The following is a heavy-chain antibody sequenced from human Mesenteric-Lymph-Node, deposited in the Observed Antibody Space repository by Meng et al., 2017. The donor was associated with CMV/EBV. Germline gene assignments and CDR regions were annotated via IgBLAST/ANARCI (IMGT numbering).Heavy chain of an antibody. V-gene: IGHV3-49*04. D-gene: IGHD3-3*01. J-gene: IGHJ6*02. CDR2: IRSKAYGGTT. CDR1: GFTFGDYA. Sequence: GESLKISCTASGFTFGDYAMSWVRQAPGKGLEWVGFIRSKAYGGTTEYAASVKGRLTISRDDSKSIAYLQMNSLKTEDTAVYYCTREDTYYDFWSGYTYGMDVWGQGTTVTVSS. CDR3: TREDTYYDFWSGYTYGMDV.